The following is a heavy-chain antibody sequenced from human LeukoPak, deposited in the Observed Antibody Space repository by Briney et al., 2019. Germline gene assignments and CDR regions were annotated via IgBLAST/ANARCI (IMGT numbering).Heavy chain of an antibody. CDR1: GYTFTGLH. J-gene: IGHJ4*02. D-gene: IGHD4-17*01. V-gene: IGHV1-2*02. CDR2: INPKNGAT. CDR3: AKPTHRLTVTTAIDY. Sequence: GASVKVSCKPSGYTFTGLHIHWVRQAPGQGLQWMGWINPKNGATKYSQNFRGRVTMTRDTSIDTAYMELSSLTSDDTAIYYCAKPTHRLTVTTAIDYWGQGTLVTVSS.